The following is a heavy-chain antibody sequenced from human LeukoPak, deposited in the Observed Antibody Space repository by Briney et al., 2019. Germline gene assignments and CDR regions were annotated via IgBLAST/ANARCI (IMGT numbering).Heavy chain of an antibody. CDR1: GYTFTSYD. CDR3: ARDYYDSSGYYRDFDY. J-gene: IGHJ4*02. CDR2: INPNSGGT. Sequence: GASVKVSCKASGYTFTSYDINWVRQAPGQGLEWMGWINPNSGGTNYAQKFQGRVTMTRDTSISTAYMELSRLRSDDTAVYYCARDYYDSSGYYRDFDYWGQGTLVTVSS. V-gene: IGHV1-2*02. D-gene: IGHD3-22*01.